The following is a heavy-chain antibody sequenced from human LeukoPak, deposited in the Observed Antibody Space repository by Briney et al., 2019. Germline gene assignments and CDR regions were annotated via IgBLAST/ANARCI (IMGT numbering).Heavy chain of an antibody. V-gene: IGHV3-30*18. J-gene: IGHJ4*02. CDR1: GGSFSGYY. D-gene: IGHD6-13*01. CDR2: ISYDGSNK. CDR3: AKSRDWKQQLVQTTKYLDY. Sequence: LSLTCAVYGGSFSGYYWSWIRQPPGKGLEWVAVISYDGSNKYYADSVKGRFTISRDNSKNTLYLQMNSLRAEDTAVYYCAKSRDWKQQLVQTTKYLDYWGQGTPVTVSS.